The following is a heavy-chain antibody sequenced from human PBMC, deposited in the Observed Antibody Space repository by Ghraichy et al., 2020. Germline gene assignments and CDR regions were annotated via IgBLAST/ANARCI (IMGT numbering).Heavy chain of an antibody. CDR2: IYWNDDK. CDR1: GFSLSTSGVG. CDR3: AHRPPNYDFWSGYSEGHAFDI. V-gene: IGHV2-5*01. D-gene: IGHD3-3*01. Sequence: SGPTLVKPTQTLTLTCTFSGFSLSTSGVGVGWIRQPPGKALEWLALIYWNDDKRYSPSLKSRLTITKDTSKNQVVLTMTNMDPVDTATYYCAHRPPNYDFWSGYSEGHAFDIWGQGTMVTVSS. J-gene: IGHJ3*02.